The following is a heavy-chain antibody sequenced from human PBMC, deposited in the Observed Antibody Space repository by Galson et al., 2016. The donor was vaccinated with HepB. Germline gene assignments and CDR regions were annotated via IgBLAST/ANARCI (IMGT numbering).Heavy chain of an antibody. CDR3: AKDRGYYAMDV. J-gene: IGHJ6*02. V-gene: IGHV3-30*04. CDR2: ISYDGRKK. Sequence: SLRLSCAASGYRFSGQAMRWVRQAPGKGLEWVAVISYDGRKKYYADSVKGRFTISRDKSKKTLFLEMNSLRPEDTAVYHCAKDRGYYAMDVWGQGTTVTVSS. D-gene: IGHD3-10*01. CDR1: GYRFSGQA.